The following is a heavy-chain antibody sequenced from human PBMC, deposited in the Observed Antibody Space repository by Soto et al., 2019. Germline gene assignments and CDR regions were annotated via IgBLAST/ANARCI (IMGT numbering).Heavy chain of an antibody. CDR1: GYTFTSYG. CDR2: ISAYNGNT. Sequence: ASVKVSCKASGYTFTSYGISWVRQAPGQGLEWMGWISAYNGNTNYAQKLQGRVTMTTDTSTSTAYMELRSLRSDDTAVYYYEGVPGITIFGVVRVGYYGMDVWGQGTTVTVSS. J-gene: IGHJ6*02. V-gene: IGHV1-18*01. CDR3: EGVPGITIFGVVRVGYYGMDV. D-gene: IGHD3-3*01.